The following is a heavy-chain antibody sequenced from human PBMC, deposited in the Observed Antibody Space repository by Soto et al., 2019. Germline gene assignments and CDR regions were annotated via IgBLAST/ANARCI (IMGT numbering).Heavy chain of an antibody. CDR1: GGSISSGGYY. CDR2: IYYSGST. D-gene: IGHD6-19*01. V-gene: IGHV4-31*03. Sequence: PSETLSLTCTVSGGSISSGGYYWSWIRQHPGKGLEWIGYIYYSGSTYYNPSLKSRVTISVDTSKNQFSLKLSSVTAADTAVYYCARDKGGWGFRTADAFDIWGQGTMFTVSS. J-gene: IGHJ3*02. CDR3: ARDKGGWGFRTADAFDI.